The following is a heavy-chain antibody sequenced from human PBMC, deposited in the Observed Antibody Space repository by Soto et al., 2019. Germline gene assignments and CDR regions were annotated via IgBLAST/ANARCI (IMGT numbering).Heavy chain of an antibody. CDR3: ARGQLPAATTYFDF. CDR2: IWFDGSNK. Sequence: LRLSCAASGFTFSSYAIHWVRQAPGKGLEWVAIIWFDGSNKYYADSVKGRFSISRDNSKNTLFLQMDSLRAEDTAVYYCARGQLPAATTYFDFWGQGTLVTVSS. V-gene: IGHV3-33*01. CDR1: GFTFSSYA. J-gene: IGHJ4*02. D-gene: IGHD2-15*01.